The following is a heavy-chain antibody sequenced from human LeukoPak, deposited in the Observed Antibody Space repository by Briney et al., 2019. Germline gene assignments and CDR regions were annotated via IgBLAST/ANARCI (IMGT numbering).Heavy chain of an antibody. J-gene: IGHJ6*02. CDR1: GFTFSSYA. V-gene: IGHV3-23*01. CDR2: ISGSGVST. CDR3: AKDIVYGSGSCLDV. Sequence: PGGSLRLSCAASGFTFSSYAKSWVRQAPGKGLEWVSAISGSGVSTYYADSVKGRFTISRDNSKNTLYLQMNSLRAEDTAVYYCAKDIVYGSGSCLDVWGQGTTVTVSS. D-gene: IGHD3-10*01.